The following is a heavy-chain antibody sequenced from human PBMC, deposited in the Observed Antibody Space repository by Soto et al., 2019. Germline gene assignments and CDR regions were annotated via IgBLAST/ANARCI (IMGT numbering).Heavy chain of an antibody. CDR3: AADSGSSYYYYGMDV. J-gene: IGHJ6*02. CDR2: IIPIFGTA. Sequence: QVQLVQSGAGVKKPGSSVKVSCKASGGTFSSYAISWVRQAPGQGLEWMGGIIPIFGTANYAQKFQGRVTITADKSTSTAYMELSSLRPEDTVVYYCAADSGSSYYYYGMDVWGQGTTVTVSS. CDR1: GGTFSSYA. D-gene: IGHD1-26*01. V-gene: IGHV1-69*06.